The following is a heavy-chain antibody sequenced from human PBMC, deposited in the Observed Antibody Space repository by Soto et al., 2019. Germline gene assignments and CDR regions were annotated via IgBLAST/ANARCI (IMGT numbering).Heavy chain of an antibody. J-gene: IGHJ4*02. CDR3: ARMTTVTTHFDY. CDR1: GGSISSGGYS. V-gene: IGHV4-30-2*01. D-gene: IGHD4-17*01. Sequence: SETLSLTCAVSGGSISSGGYSWSWIRQPPGKGLEWIGCIYHSGSTYYNPSLKSRVTISVDRSKNQFSLKLSSVTAADTAVYYCARMTTVTTHFDYWGQGTLVTVSS. CDR2: IYHSGST.